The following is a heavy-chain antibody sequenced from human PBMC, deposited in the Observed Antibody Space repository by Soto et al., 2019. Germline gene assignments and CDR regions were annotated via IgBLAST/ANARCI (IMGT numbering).Heavy chain of an antibody. J-gene: IGHJ4*02. CDR2: IVPIFGTT. V-gene: IGHV1-69*13. CDR1: GGTFSNYA. Sequence: ASVKVSCKVSGGTFSNYAIDWVRLAPGHGLEWMGGIVPIFGTTYYTQKFQGRATIIADDSTTTAYLEMSSLRSEDTAIYYCARGSAFIGLDYWGQGTPVTVSS. CDR3: ARGSAFIGLDY. D-gene: IGHD1-26*01.